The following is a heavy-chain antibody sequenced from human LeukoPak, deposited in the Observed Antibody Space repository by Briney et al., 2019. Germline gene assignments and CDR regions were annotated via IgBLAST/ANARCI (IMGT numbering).Heavy chain of an antibody. CDR1: GFTFSSYS. V-gene: IGHV3-48*04. CDR2: ISSSSGSI. CDR3: ARSIVPAAMDY. Sequence: GGSLRLSCAASGFTFSSYSMNWVRQAPGKGLEWVSFISSSSGSIYYADSVKGRITISRDNAKNSLYLQMNSLRAEDTAVYYCARSIVPAAMDYWGQGTLVTVSS. J-gene: IGHJ4*02. D-gene: IGHD2-2*01.